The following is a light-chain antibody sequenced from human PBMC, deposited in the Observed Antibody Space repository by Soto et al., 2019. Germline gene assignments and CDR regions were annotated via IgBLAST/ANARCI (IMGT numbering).Light chain of an antibody. CDR2: DVT. CDR1: RRDVGGYNY. V-gene: IGLV2-11*01. Sequence: QSALTKPRSVSGAPGQSVTISCTGTRRDVGGYNYVSWYQQHPGKAPKLMIYDVTKWPSGVPDRFSGSKSSNSASLTISGLLADDEADYYCCSYAGSYSYAFGTGTKVTVL. CDR3: CSYAGSYSYA. J-gene: IGLJ1*01.